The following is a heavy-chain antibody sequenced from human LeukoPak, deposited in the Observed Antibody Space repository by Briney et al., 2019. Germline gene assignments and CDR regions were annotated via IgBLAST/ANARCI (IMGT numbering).Heavy chain of an antibody. V-gene: IGHV3-30*02. CDR2: IRYDGSDR. CDR1: EFTFSSYG. CDR3: AKERYSSSSLFAVTPFDY. D-gene: IGHD6-13*01. Sequence: TGGSLRLSCVASEFTFSSYGMHWVRQAPGKGLEGVAYIRYDGSDRYYADSVKGRFTISRDNSKNTLYLQMNSLRAEDTAVYYCAKERYSSSSLFAVTPFDYWGQGTRITVSS. J-gene: IGHJ4*02.